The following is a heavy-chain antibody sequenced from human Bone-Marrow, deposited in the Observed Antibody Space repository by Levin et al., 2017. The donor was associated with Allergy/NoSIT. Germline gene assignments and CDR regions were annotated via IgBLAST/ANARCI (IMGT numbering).Heavy chain of an antibody. J-gene: IGHJ2*01. CDR2: IYYRGNT. D-gene: IGHD3-22*01. CDR3: ARDPQTHSTEYYDNRGSGWFFDL. Sequence: PSETLSLTCTVSGGSISSSSYFWGWIRQPPGKGLEWIGSIYYRGNTYYNPSLNSRVTILVDTSKNQFTLKLTSVTAADTAVYYCARDPQTHSTEYYDNRGSGWFFDLWGRGTLVTVSS. V-gene: IGHV4-39*06. CDR1: GGSISSSSYF.